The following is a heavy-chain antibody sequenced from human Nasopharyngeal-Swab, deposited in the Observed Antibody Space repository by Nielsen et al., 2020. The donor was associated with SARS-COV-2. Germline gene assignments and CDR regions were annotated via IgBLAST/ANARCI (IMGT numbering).Heavy chain of an antibody. V-gene: IGHV3-23*03. CDR1: GFTFSSYA. D-gene: IGHD3-3*01. CDR2: IYSGGSST. Sequence: GGSLRLSCAASGFTFSSYAMSWVRQAPGKGLEWVSVIYSGGSSTYYADSVKGRFTISRDNSKNTLYLQMNSLRAEDTAVYYCARDKYYDFWSGSNEGWYFDLWGRGTLVTVSS. J-gene: IGHJ2*01. CDR3: ARDKYYDFWSGSNEGWYFDL.